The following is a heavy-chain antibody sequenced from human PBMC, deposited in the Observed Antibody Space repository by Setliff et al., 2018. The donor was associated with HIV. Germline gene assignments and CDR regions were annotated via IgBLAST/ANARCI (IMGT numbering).Heavy chain of an antibody. CDR2: ITTDGSVK. J-gene: IGHJ5*02. Sequence: PGGSLRLSCAASGLNFSRYDIHWVRQAPGKGLEWISYITTDGSVKYYADSVKGRFTISRDNTARSLYLQMNSLKVDDTAVYHCTAGHYGPNPWGQGTPVTVSS. V-gene: IGHV3-48*03. CDR3: TAGHYGPNP. D-gene: IGHD3-10*01. CDR1: GLNFSRYD.